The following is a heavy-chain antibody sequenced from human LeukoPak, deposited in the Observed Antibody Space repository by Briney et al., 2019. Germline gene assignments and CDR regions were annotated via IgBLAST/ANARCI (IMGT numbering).Heavy chain of an antibody. CDR2: INPKSGCT. CDR3: ARDRGSITMVRGVSSPGYYYYYYMDV. D-gene: IGHD3-10*01. J-gene: IGHJ6*03. V-gene: IGHV1-2*02. Sequence: ASVKVSCKASGYTFTGYYMHWVRQAPGQGLEWMGWINPKSGCTNYAQKFQGRVTMNRDTSISTAYMELSRLRSDDTAVYYCARDRGSITMVRGVSSPGYYYYYYMDVWGKGTTVTVSS. CDR1: GYTFTGYY.